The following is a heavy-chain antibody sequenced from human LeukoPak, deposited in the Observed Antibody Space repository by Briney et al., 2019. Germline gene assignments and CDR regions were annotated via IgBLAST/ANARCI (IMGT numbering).Heavy chain of an antibody. V-gene: IGHV1-2*02. CDR3: ARRTTTYDFWSGDTYYMDV. D-gene: IGHD3-3*01. J-gene: IGHJ6*03. CDR2: INPNSGGT. CDR1: GYTFTGYY. Sequence: ASVRVSCKASGYTFTGYYMHWVRQAPGQGLEWMGWINPNSGGTNYAQKFQGRVTMTRDTSISTACMELSRLRSDDTAVYYCARRTTTYDFWSGDTYYMDVWAKGTTVTVSS.